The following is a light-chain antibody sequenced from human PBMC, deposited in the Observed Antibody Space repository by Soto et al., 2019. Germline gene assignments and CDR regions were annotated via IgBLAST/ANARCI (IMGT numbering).Light chain of an antibody. V-gene: IGKV1-5*01. CDR1: QSISSW. Sequence: DIQMTQSPSTLSASVGDRVTITCRASQSISSWLAWYQQKPGKAPKLLIYDASSLESGVPSRFSGSGSETEYTLTISSMQPDDFATYYCQQYNSYSITFGQGTQLEIK. CDR2: DAS. J-gene: IGKJ5*01. CDR3: QQYNSYSIT.